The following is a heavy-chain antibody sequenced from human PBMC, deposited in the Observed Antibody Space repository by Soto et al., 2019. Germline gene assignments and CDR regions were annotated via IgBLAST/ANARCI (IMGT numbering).Heavy chain of an antibody. D-gene: IGHD6-13*01. CDR3: AKDQGSSWYEIDY. J-gene: IGHJ4*02. Sequence: GESLKISCAASGFTFSSYAMHWVRRAPGKGLEWVAVISYDGSNKYYADSVKGRFTISRDNSKNTLYLQMNSLRAEDTAVYYCAKDQGSSWYEIDYWGQGTLVTVSS. CDR2: ISYDGSNK. CDR1: GFTFSSYA. V-gene: IGHV3-30-3*01.